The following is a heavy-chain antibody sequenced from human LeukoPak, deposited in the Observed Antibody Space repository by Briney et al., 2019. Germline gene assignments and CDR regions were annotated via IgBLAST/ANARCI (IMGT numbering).Heavy chain of an antibody. J-gene: IGHJ4*02. V-gene: IGHV4-59*08. CDR3: ASGGSSYFDY. CDR2: IYYSGST. Sequence: PSETLSLTCTVSGGSINSYYWSWIRQPPGKGLEWIGYIYYSGSTNYNPSLKSRVTISVDTSKNQFSLKLSSVTAADTAVHYCASGGSSYFDYWGQGTLVTVSS. D-gene: IGHD3-16*01. CDR1: GGSINSYY.